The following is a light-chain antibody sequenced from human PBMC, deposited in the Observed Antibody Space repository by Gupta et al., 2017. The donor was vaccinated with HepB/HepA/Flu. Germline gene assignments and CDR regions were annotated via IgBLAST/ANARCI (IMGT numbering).Light chain of an antibody. CDR2: AKN. Sequence: SSALTQDPAVAVALGPTVRITCQGDSPRSYYASWYQQKSGQAPVLLIYAKNSRLSAIPERFSGSRSGTTASLTITGAQAEDEADYYCKSRESNGDNWVFGGGTKLTVL. J-gene: IGLJ3*02. CDR3: KSRESNGDNWV. V-gene: IGLV3-19*01. CDR1: SPRSYY.